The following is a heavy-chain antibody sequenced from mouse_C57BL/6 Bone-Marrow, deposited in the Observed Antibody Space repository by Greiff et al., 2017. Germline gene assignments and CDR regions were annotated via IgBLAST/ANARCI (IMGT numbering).Heavy chain of an antibody. D-gene: IGHD1-1*01. CDR1: GYTFTSYW. CDR2: IDPSDSYT. J-gene: IGHJ2*01. CDR3: ARPPVAKGYYFDY. V-gene: IGHV1-59*01. Sequence: QVQLQQPGAELVRPGTSVKLSCKASGYTFTSYWMHWVKQRPGQGLEWIGVIDPSDSYTNYNQKFKGKATLTVDTSSRTAYMQLSSLTSEDSAVYYCARPPVAKGYYFDYWGQGTTLTVSS.